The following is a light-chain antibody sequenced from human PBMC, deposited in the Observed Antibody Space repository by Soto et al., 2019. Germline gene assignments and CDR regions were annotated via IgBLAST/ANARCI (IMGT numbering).Light chain of an antibody. J-gene: IGLJ2*01. CDR3: AVWDDSLKGLV. V-gene: IGLV1-44*01. CDR2: SNY. CDR1: SSNIGSNT. Sequence: QSVRTQPPSASGTPGQRVTISCSGSSSNIGSNTVNWYQQLPGTAPKLLIYSNYQRPSGVPDRISGSKSGTSASLAISGLQSEDEADYYCAVWDDSLKGLVFGGGTKLTVL.